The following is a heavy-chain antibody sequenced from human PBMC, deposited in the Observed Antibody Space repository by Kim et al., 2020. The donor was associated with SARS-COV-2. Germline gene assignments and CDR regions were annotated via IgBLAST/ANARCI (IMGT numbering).Heavy chain of an antibody. CDR3: ARNVGRGGWSGVVVVVAATPDAFDI. D-gene: IGHD2-15*01. CDR1: GGSISSYY. Sequence: SETLSLTCTVSGGSISSYYWSWIRQPPGKGLEWIGYIYYSGSTNYNPSLKSRVTISVDTSKNQFSLKLSSVTAADTAVYYCARNVGRGGWSGVVVVVAATPDAFDIWGQGTMVTVSS. V-gene: IGHV4-59*13. J-gene: IGHJ3*02. CDR2: IYYSGST.